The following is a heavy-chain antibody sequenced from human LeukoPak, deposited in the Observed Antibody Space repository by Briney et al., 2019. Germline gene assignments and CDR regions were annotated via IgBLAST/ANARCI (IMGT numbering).Heavy chain of an antibody. CDR2: VSHDGSNE. CDR3: ASWAGGSAIIYLFDY. V-gene: IGHV3-30*10. Sequence: PGRSLRLSCVASGITFSTYALHWFRQAPGKGLEGVAVVSHDGSNEYYTDAVRGRFTVSRDNSKNTLYLQMDSLRAEDTAVYYCASWAGGSAIIYLFDYWGQGTVVTVSS. D-gene: IGHD3-16*01. CDR1: GITFSTYA. J-gene: IGHJ4*02.